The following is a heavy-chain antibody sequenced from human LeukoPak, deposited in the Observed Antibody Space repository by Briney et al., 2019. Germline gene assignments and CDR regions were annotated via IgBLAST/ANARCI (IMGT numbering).Heavy chain of an antibody. CDR2: IYTSGST. CDR3: ARLSGFWSGYYYFDY. Sequence: SETLSLTCTVSGGSISSYYWSWIRQPPGKGLEWIGYIYTSGSTNYNPSLKSRVTISVDTSKKQFSLKLSSVTAADTAVYYCARLSGFWSGYYYFDYWGQGTLVTVSS. D-gene: IGHD3-3*01. V-gene: IGHV4-4*09. CDR1: GGSISSYY. J-gene: IGHJ4*02.